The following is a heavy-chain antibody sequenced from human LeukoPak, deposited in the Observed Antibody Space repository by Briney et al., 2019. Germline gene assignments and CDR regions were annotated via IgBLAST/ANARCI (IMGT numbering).Heavy chain of an antibody. Sequence: EASAKVSCKASGGTFSSYTINWVRQAPGLGLEWMGGIIPIFDTANFAQKFQGRVTITTDESTSTAYMELSSLRSEDTAVYYCARGGIAARPYYFDYWGQGTLVTVSS. V-gene: IGHV1-69*05. CDR2: IIPIFDTA. CDR1: GGTFSSYT. J-gene: IGHJ4*02. CDR3: ARGGIAARPYYFDY. D-gene: IGHD6-6*01.